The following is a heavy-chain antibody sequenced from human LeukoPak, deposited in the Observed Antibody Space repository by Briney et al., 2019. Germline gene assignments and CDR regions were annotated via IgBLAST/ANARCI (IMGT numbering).Heavy chain of an antibody. CDR2: ISYNGKT. CDR3: TRVGPSLHWNPDY. J-gene: IGHJ4*02. D-gene: IGHD1-1*01. V-gene: IGHV4-59*01. Sequence: SETLSLTCTVSGGSMSSYYLMWIRQPPGKGLEWIGSISYNGKTNHNPSLKSRVTISVDTSKNQFSLKLSSVTAADTAVYYCTRVGPSLHWNPDYWGQGTLVTVSS. CDR1: GGSMSSYY.